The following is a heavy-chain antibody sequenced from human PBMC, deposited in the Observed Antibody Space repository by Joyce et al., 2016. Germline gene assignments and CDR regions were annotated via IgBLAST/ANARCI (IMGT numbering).Heavy chain of an antibody. CDR1: GFTFSIDS. Sequence: EVQLVESGGGLVQPGGSLRLSCAASGFTFSIDSMIWVRQAPGKGLEWISYITSSSTTLLYTDSVKGRFTISRDDAKNSLYLQMNSLRDEDTAVYYCATSRGHLEYWGQGTLVTVSS. J-gene: IGHJ4*02. CDR2: ITSSSTTL. CDR3: ATSRGHLEY. D-gene: IGHD6-25*01. V-gene: IGHV3-48*02.